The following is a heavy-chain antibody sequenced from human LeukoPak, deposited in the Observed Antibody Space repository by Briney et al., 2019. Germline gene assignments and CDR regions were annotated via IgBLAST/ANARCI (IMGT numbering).Heavy chain of an antibody. D-gene: IGHD4-17*01. CDR3: TREKYGDYHNWFDP. V-gene: IGHV3-72*01. Sequence: PGGSLRLSCAASGFTFSDHHMHWVRQAPGKGLEWVGRARNRADSYATEYAASVKGRFTISRDDSKNSLYLQMNGLKTEDTAIYYCTREKYGDYHNWFDPWGQGTLFTVSS. J-gene: IGHJ5*02. CDR1: GFTFSDHH. CDR2: ARNRADSYAT.